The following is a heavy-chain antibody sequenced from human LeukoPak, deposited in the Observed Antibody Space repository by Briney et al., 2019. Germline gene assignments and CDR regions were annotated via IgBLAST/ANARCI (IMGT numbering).Heavy chain of an antibody. Sequence: SETLSLTCTVSGDSISSSSYYWGWIRQHPGKGLEWIGYIYYSGSTYYNPSLKSRVTISVDTSKNQFSLKLSSVTAADTAVYYCARSCSSTSCYYYYYYGMDVWGQGTTVTVSS. CDR1: GDSISSSSYY. CDR3: ARSCSSTSCYYYYYYGMDV. J-gene: IGHJ6*02. CDR2: IYYSGST. D-gene: IGHD2-2*01. V-gene: IGHV4-31*03.